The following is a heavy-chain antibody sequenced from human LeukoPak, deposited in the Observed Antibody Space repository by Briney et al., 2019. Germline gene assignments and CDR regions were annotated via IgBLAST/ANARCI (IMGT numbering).Heavy chain of an antibody. CDR1: GFTFSSYW. V-gene: IGHV3-7*01. D-gene: IGHD3-10*01. J-gene: IGHJ4*02. Sequence: GGSLRLSCAASGFTFSSYWMSWVRQAPGKGLEWVANIKQDGSEKYYVDSVKGRFTISRDNAKNSLYLQMNSLRAEDTAVYYCARDPAGYYGSGSLDYWGQGTLVTVSS. CDR3: ARDPAGYYGSGSLDY. CDR2: IKQDGSEK.